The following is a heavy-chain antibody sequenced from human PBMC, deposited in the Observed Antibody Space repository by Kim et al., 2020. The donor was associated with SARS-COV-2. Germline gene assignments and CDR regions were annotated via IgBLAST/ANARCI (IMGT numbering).Heavy chain of an antibody. CDR2: INHSGST. CDR1: GGSFSGYY. CDR3: ARAGYSSSWYGDRSWFDA. J-gene: IGHJ5*01. Sequence: SETLSLTCAVYGGSFSGYYWSWIRQPPGKGLEWIGEINHSGSTNYNPSLKSRVTISVDTSKNQFSLKLSSVTAADTAVYYCARAGYSSSWYGDRSWFDA. V-gene: IGHV4-34*01. D-gene: IGHD6-13*01.